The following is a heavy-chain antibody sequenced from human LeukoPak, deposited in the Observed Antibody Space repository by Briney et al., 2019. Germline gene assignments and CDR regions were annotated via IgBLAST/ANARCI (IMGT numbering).Heavy chain of an antibody. D-gene: IGHD2-15*01. Sequence: PGGSLRLSCAASGFTFSSSAMSWVRQAPGKGLEWVSAMSNNGGYTYYADSVQGRFTISRDNSKSTLCLQMNSLRAEDTAVYYCAKQLGYCSDGSCYFPYWGQGTLATVSS. CDR1: GFTFSSSA. J-gene: IGHJ4*02. CDR3: AKQLGYCSDGSCYFPY. CDR2: MSNNGGYT. V-gene: IGHV3-23*01.